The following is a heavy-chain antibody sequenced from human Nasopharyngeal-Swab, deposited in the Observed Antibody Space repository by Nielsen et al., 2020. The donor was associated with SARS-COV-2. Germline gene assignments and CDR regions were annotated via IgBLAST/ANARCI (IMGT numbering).Heavy chain of an antibody. J-gene: IGHJ4*02. CDR3: VRADISGYFDY. D-gene: IGHD3-22*01. CDR1: GFTLSEHY. V-gene: IGHV3-72*01. CDR2: SRNEAHSFTT. Sequence: GGSLRLSYAASGFTLSEHYMDWVRQAPGKGLEWVGRSRNEAHSFTTEYAASVKGRFTISRDDSEDSLYLQMNSLKIEDTAVYYCVRADISGYFDYWGQGTLVTVSS.